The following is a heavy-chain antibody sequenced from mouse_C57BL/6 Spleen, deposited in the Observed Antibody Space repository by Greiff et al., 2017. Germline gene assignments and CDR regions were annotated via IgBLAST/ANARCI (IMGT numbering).Heavy chain of an antibody. V-gene: IGHV1-69*02. Sequence: QVQLQQSGAELVRPGASVKLSCKASGYTFTDYYMHWVKQRPVQGLEWIGNIDPYDGDTDYTQKFKGKATLTVDTSSNTAYLQLSSLTSEDSAVFYCSYDYYGGYVWYFDVWGTGTTVTVSS. CDR3: SYDYYGGYVWYFDV. D-gene: IGHD1-1*02. CDR1: GYTFTDYY. J-gene: IGHJ1*03. CDR2: IDPYDGDT.